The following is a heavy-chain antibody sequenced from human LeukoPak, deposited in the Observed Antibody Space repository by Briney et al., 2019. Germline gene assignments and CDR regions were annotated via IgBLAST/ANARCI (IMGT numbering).Heavy chain of an antibody. Sequence: ASVKVSCKASGYSFTNYGITWVRQAPGQGLEWMGWISPYNGNTNYAQKLQGRVTMTRDTSTSTAYMELRSLRSDDTAVYYCATYSAAGRTYYFDYWGQGAMVTVSS. V-gene: IGHV1-18*01. CDR1: GYSFTNYG. CDR3: ATYSAAGRTYYFDY. D-gene: IGHD6-13*01. J-gene: IGHJ4*02. CDR2: ISPYNGNT.